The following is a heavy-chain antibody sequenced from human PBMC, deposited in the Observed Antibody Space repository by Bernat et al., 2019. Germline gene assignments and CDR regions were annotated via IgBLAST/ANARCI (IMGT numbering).Heavy chain of an antibody. CDR2: IYSDGRT. CDR1: GFTVSSTY. Sequence: EVQLVESGGGLIQPGGSLRLSCAASGFTVSSTYMSWVRQAPGKGLEWVSVIYSDGRTYYADSVKGRFTISRENSKNTLYLQMNSLRAEDTAVYYCLRGSTRDYWGQGTLVTVSS. V-gene: IGHV3-53*01. D-gene: IGHD3-10*01. CDR3: LRGSTRDY. J-gene: IGHJ4*02.